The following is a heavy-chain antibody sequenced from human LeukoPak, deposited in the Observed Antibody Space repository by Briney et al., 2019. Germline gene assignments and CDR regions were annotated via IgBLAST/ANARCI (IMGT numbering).Heavy chain of an antibody. J-gene: IGHJ4*02. Sequence: GASVKVSCKASGYTFTSYGISWVRQAPGQGLEWMGWISAYNGNTNYAQKLQGRVTMTTDTSTSTAYMELRSLRSDDTAVYYCARVGGPYDYVWGSYRPPFDYWGQGTLVTVSS. CDR2: ISAYNGNT. D-gene: IGHD3-16*02. V-gene: IGHV1-18*01. CDR1: GYTFTSYG. CDR3: ARVGGPYDYVWGSYRPPFDY.